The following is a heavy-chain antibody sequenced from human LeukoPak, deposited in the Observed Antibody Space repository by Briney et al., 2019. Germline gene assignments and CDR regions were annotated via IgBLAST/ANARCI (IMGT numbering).Heavy chain of an antibody. J-gene: IGHJ4*02. Sequence: GGSLRLSCAASGFTFSSYSMNWVRQAPGRGLEWVSYISSSSSTIYYADSVKGRFTISRDNAKNSLYLQMNSLRAEDTAVYYSARDIASLADYWGQGTLVTVSS. D-gene: IGHD2-15*01. CDR2: ISSSSSTI. V-gene: IGHV3-48*04. CDR1: GFTFSSYS. CDR3: ARDIASLADY.